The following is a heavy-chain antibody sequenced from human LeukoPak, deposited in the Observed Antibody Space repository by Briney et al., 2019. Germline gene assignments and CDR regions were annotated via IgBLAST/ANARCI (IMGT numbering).Heavy chain of an antibody. CDR3: ARVGRSTSTGSIDY. CDR1: GGSISSSSYY. CDR2: IYYSGST. V-gene: IGHV4-39*07. D-gene: IGHD2-2*01. Sequence: PSETLSLTCTVSGGSISSSSYYWGWIRQPPGKGLEWIGSIYYSGSTYYNPSLKSRVTISVDTSKNQFSLKLSSVTAADTAVYYCARVGRSTSTGSIDYWGQGTLVTVSS. J-gene: IGHJ4*02.